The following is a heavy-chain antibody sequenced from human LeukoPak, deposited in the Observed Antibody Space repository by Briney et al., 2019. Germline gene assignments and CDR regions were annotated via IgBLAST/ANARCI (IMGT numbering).Heavy chain of an antibody. CDR3: ARRPSSGGWYLLDY. J-gene: IGHJ4*02. CDR1: GGSFSGYY. D-gene: IGHD6-19*01. V-gene: IGHV4-34*01. CDR2: INHSGST. Sequence: PSETLSLTCAVYGGSFSGYYWSWIRQPPGKGLDLIGEINHSGSTNYNPSLKSRVTISVDTSKNQFSLKLSSVTAADTAVYYCARRPSSGGWYLLDYWGQGTLVTVSS.